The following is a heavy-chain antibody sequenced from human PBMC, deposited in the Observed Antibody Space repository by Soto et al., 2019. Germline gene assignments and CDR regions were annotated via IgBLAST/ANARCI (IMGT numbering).Heavy chain of an antibody. CDR3: AAQHLLTFYSSGWTDY. CDR1: GFTFSSYS. Sequence: GGSLRLSCAASGFTFSSYSMNWVRQAPGKGLEWVSSISSSSSYIYYADSVKGRFTISRDNAKNSLYLQMNSLRAEDTAVYYCAAQHLLTFYSSGWTDYWGQGTLVTVSS. V-gene: IGHV3-21*01. CDR2: ISSSSSYI. D-gene: IGHD6-19*01. J-gene: IGHJ4*02.